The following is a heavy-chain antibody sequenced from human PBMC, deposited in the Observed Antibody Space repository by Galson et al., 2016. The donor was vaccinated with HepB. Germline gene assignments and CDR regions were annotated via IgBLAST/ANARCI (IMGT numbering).Heavy chain of an antibody. D-gene: IGHD3-9*01. V-gene: IGHV4-39*01. CDR1: GGSISSPSYS. CDR3: ARRDYDILTAAGSDAFDI. Sequence: SETLSLTCTVSGGSISSPSYSWGLIRQPPGKGPEWIGSIYSSGSAHYNPSLKSRVTLFVPPSKNQFSLNLRSVTAADTAVYYCARRDYDILTAAGSDAFDIWGPGIMVTVSS. CDR2: IYSSGSA. J-gene: IGHJ3*02.